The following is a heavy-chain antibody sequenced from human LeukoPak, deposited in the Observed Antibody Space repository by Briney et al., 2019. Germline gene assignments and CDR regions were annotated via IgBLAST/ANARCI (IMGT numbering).Heavy chain of an antibody. Sequence: GGSLRLSCAASGFTFSDSAMNWVRQASGKGLEWVGHIRGKTNSYATAYAASVRGRLTISRDDSKNTAYLQMNSLKTEDAALYYCTGGSGWYSPDYRGQGTLVTVSS. CDR2: IRGKTNSYAT. CDR1: GFTFSDSA. D-gene: IGHD6-19*01. J-gene: IGHJ4*02. CDR3: TGGSGWYSPDY. V-gene: IGHV3-73*01.